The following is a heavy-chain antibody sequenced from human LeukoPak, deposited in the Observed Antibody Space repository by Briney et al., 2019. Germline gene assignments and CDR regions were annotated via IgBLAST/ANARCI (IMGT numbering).Heavy chain of an antibody. V-gene: IGHV3-23*01. J-gene: IGHJ4*02. Sequence: PGGSLRLSCTASGFTFSDYAMSWVRQAPGKGLEWVSAITKTGGTAYYADSVKGRFTISRDNSKNTLYLQMNSLRAEDTAVYYCAKLAYCTNGVCYRGDYWGQGTLVTVSS. D-gene: IGHD2-8*01. CDR3: AKLAYCTNGVCYRGDY. CDR2: ITKTGGTA. CDR1: GFTFSDYA.